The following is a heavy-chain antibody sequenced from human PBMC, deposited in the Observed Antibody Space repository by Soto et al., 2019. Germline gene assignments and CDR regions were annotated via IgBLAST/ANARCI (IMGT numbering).Heavy chain of an antibody. CDR1: GFTFSSYW. Sequence: EAQLVESGGGLVQPGGSLRLSCAASGFTFSSYWMSWVRQVPGKGLEWVANIKQDGNEESYVDSVKGRFTIYRDNTKNSLFLQMNSLRAEDTAVYYCASWGFIVATNWYFDLWGRGTLVTVSS. CDR2: IKQDGNEE. V-gene: IGHV3-7*01. CDR3: ASWGFIVATNWYFDL. J-gene: IGHJ2*01. D-gene: IGHD5-12*01.